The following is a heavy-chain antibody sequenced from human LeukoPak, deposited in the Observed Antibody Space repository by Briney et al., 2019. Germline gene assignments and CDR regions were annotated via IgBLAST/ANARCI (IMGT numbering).Heavy chain of an antibody. V-gene: IGHV1-46*01. CDR1: GYTFTSYY. CDR3: ARGGYSYGPLYWYFDL. CDR2: INPSGGST. J-gene: IGHJ2*01. D-gene: IGHD5-18*01. Sequence: ASVKVSCKASGYTFTSYYMHWVRQAPGQGLEWMGIINPSGGSTSYAQKFQGRVTMTRDTSTSTVYMELSSLRSEDTAVYYCARGGYSYGPLYWYFDLWGRGTLVTVSS.